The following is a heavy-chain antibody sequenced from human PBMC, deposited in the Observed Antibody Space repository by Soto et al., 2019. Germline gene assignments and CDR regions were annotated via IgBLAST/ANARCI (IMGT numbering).Heavy chain of an antibody. V-gene: IGHV3-21*01. D-gene: IGHD3-10*01. Sequence: GGSLRLSCAASGFTFSSYSMNWVRQAPGKGLEWVSSISSSSSYIYYADSMKGRFTISRDNPKNSLYLQMNSLRAEDTAVYYCPRDHVVRGVIISLYYYYGMDVWGRGTTVTVSS. CDR3: PRDHVVRGVIISLYYYYGMDV. CDR2: ISSSSSYI. J-gene: IGHJ6*02. CDR1: GFTFSSYS.